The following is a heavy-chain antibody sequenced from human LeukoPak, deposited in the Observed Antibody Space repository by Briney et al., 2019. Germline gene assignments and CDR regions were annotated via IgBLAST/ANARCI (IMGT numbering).Heavy chain of an antibody. J-gene: IGHJ4*02. V-gene: IGHV3-9*01. CDR1: GFTFSSYW. CDR2: ISWNSGSI. Sequence: PGGSLRLSCAASGFTFSSYWMYWVRQAPGKGLEWVSGISWNSGSIGYADSVKGRFTISRNNAKNSLYLQMNSLRAEDTALYYCAKGSWYYFDYWGQGTLVTVSS. CDR3: AKGSWYYFDY.